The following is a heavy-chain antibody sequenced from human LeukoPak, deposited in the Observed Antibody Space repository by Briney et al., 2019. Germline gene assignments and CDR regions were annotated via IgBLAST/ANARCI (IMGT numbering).Heavy chain of an antibody. D-gene: IGHD6-13*01. CDR2: ISYDGSNK. V-gene: IGHV3-30-3*01. CDR1: GFTFSSYA. J-gene: IGHJ6*02. CDR3: ATQPQAAAVDGMDV. Sequence: QSGGSLRLSCAASGFTFSSYAMHWVRQAPGKGLEWVAVISYDGSNKYYADSVKGRFTISRDNSKNTLYLQMNSLRAEDTAVYYCATQPQAAAVDGMDVWGQGTTVTVSS.